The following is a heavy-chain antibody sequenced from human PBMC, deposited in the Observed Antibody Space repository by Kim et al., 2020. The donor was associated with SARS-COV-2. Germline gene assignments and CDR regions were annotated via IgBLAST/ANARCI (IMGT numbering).Heavy chain of an antibody. CDR3: ARGRDGYNYDFDY. J-gene: IGHJ4*02. CDR1: GGSINNYF. CDR2: VFYSGST. V-gene: IGHV4-59*13. D-gene: IGHD3-16*01. Sequence: SQTLSLTCTVSGGSINNYFWSWIRQPPGKGLEWLGYVFYSGSTNYNPSVQSRATIPADPSKNQFSLRLDSVTAADTAVYYCARGRDGYNYDFDYWGQGTLATVSP.